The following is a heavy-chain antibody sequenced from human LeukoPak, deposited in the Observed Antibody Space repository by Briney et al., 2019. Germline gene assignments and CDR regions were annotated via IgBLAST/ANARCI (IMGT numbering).Heavy chain of an antibody. J-gene: IGHJ4*02. D-gene: IGHD1-26*01. CDR2: INAGNGNT. CDR1: GYTFTSYA. V-gene: IGHV1-3*01. CDR3: ARGNSGSRTGLDY. Sequence: ASVKVSCKASGYTFTSYAMHWVRQAPGQRLEWVGWINAGNGNTKYSQKFQGRVTITRDTSASTAYMELSSLRSEDTAVYYCARGNSGSRTGLDYWGQGTLVTVSS.